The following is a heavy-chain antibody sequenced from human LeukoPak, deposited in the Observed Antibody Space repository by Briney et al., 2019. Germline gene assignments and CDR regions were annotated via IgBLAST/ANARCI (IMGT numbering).Heavy chain of an antibody. CDR2: INPNSGGT. CDR3: TRGPYLDY. J-gene: IGHJ4*02. V-gene: IGHV1-2*02. CDR1: GYTFTGYY. Sequence: ASVKVSCKASGYTFTGYYMHWVRQAPGQGLEWMGWINPNSGGTNYAQKFQGRVTMTRDTSISTAYMAVSGLRSDDTGVYYCTRGPYLDYWGQGTLVTVSS.